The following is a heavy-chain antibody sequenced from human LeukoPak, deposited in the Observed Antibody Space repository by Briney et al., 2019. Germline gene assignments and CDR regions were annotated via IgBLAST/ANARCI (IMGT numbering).Heavy chain of an antibody. Sequence: SETLSLTCAVYGGSFSGYYWSWIRQPPGKGLEWIGEINHSGSTNYNPSLKSRVTISVDTSKNQFSLKLSSVTAADTAVYYCARGLGVSYSSGWPFDYWGQGTLVTVSS. CDR1: GGSFSGYY. D-gene: IGHD6-19*01. CDR2: INHSGST. CDR3: ARGLGVSYSSGWPFDY. J-gene: IGHJ4*02. V-gene: IGHV4-34*01.